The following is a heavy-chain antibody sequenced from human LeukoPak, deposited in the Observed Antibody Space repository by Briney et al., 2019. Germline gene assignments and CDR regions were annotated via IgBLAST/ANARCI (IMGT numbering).Heavy chain of an antibody. V-gene: IGHV1-18*01. CDR1: GYTFTSYG. J-gene: IGHJ4*02. CDR3: ARAPGVLLWFVELSPTDY. D-gene: IGHD3-10*01. Sequence: GASVKVSCKASGYTFTSYGISWVRQAPGQGLEWMGWMSAYNGNTNYAQKLQGRVTMTTDTSTSTPYMEPRSLRSDDTAVYYCARAPGVLLWFVELSPTDYWGQGTLVTVSS. CDR2: MSAYNGNT.